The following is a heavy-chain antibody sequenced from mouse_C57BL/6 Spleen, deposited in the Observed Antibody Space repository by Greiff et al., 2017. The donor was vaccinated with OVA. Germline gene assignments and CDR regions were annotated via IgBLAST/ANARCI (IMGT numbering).Heavy chain of an antibody. J-gene: IGHJ4*01. CDR2: IYPGSGNT. CDR3: ARAQARSMDY. CDR1: GYTFTDYY. Sequence: QVQLKESGAELVRPGASVKLSCKASGYTFTDYYINWVKQRPGQGLEWIARIYPGSGNTYYNEKFKGKATLTAEKSSSTAYMQLSSLTSEDSAVYFCARAQARSMDYWGQGTSVTVSS. V-gene: IGHV1-76*01. D-gene: IGHD3-2*02.